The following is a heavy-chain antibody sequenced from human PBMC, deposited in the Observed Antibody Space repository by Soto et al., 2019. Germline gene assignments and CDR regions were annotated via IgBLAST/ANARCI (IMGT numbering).Heavy chain of an antibody. Sequence: PSETLSLTCAVSGGSISSGGYSWSWIRQPPGKGLEWIEYIYYSGTADYNPSLKSRVTMSVDTSKNQFSLNLRSVTAADTALYYCTRVNGITSGGRYFDYWGQGSLVTVSS. CDR2: IYYSGTA. CDR3: TRVNGITSGGRYFDY. V-gene: IGHV4-61*08. CDR1: GGSISSGGYS. D-gene: IGHD1-20*01. J-gene: IGHJ4*02.